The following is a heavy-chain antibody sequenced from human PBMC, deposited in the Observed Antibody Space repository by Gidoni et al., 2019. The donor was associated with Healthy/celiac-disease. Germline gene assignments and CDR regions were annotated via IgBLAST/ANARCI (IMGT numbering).Heavy chain of an antibody. V-gene: IGHV3-21*01. CDR3: ARDLHCSSTSCYTTYYYYYYGMDV. D-gene: IGHD2-2*02. Sequence: EVQLVESGGGLVKPGGSLRLSCAASGFTFSSHSMNWVRQAPGKGLEWVSSISSSSSYIYYADSVKGRFTISRDNAKNSLYLQMNSLRAEDTAVYYCARDLHCSSTSCYTTYYYYYYGMDVWGQGTTVTVSS. J-gene: IGHJ6*02. CDR2: ISSSSSYI. CDR1: GFTFSSHS.